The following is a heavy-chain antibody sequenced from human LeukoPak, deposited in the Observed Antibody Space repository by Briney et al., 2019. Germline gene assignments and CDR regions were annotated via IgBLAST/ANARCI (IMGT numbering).Heavy chain of an antibody. CDR2: ISPSGGIT. Sequence: PGGSLRLSCAASGFTFSSHGMNWVRQAPGKGLEWVSGISPSGGITYYTDSVKGRFTISRDNAKNSLFLQMNSLRAEDTAVYYCARVLRYCSGGNCYSGGLGYMDVWGKGTTVTISS. CDR1: GFTFSSHG. CDR3: ARVLRYCSGGNCYSGGLGYMDV. V-gene: IGHV3-23*01. D-gene: IGHD2-15*01. J-gene: IGHJ6*03.